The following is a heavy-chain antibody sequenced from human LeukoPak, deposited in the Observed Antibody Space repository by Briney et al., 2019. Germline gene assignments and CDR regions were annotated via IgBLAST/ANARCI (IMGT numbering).Heavy chain of an antibody. CDR1: GGSFSGYY. CDR2: INHSGST. CDR3: ARGRYGMDV. Sequence: PSETLSLTCAVYGGSFSGYYWSCIRQPPGKGLEWIGEINHSGSTNYNPSLKSRVTISLDTSKNQFSLKLSSVTAADTAVYYCARGRYGMDVWGLGTTVTVSS. J-gene: IGHJ6*02. V-gene: IGHV4-34*01.